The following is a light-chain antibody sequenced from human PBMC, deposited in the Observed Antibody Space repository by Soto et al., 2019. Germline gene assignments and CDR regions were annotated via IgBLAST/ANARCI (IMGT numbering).Light chain of an antibody. CDR1: QSISSYY. J-gene: IGKJ1*01. V-gene: IGKV3-20*01. Sequence: EIVLTQSPGTLSLSPGERATLSCRASQSISSYYLAWYQQKPGQAPRLLTYDASTRATGIPDRFSGSGSGTDFTLTISRLEPEDFAVYYCQHYGRSRTFGQGTKV. CDR2: DAS. CDR3: QHYGRSRT.